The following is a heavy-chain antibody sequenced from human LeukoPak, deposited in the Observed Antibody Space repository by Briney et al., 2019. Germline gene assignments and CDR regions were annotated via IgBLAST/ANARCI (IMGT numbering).Heavy chain of an antibody. D-gene: IGHD5-12*01. CDR2: ITYRGTA. CDR1: GGSVSSGSFY. CDR3: ARDHSGYDTYYGLDV. V-gene: IGHV4-61*01. Sequence: KPSETLSLTCTVSGGSVSSGSFYWTWIRQPPGKGLEYIGYITYRGTAKYNASLRSRVSISVQTSQNQFFLKLNSVTAADTAVYYCARDHSGYDTYYGLDVWGQGTMVIVSS. J-gene: IGHJ6*02.